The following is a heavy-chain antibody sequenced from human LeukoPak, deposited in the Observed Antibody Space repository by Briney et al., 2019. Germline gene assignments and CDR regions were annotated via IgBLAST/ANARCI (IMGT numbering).Heavy chain of an antibody. D-gene: IGHD3-3*01. Sequence: PSETLSLTCTVSTDSFSSYYWSWVRQPPGRGLEWIGNIYYNGSTNYNPSLKSRVTISIDTSRSQFSLKLRSVTAADTAVYYCARQDYDFWSGYYLYFDYWGQGTLVTASS. CDR2: IYYNGST. J-gene: IGHJ4*02. V-gene: IGHV4-59*08. CDR3: ARQDYDFWSGYYLYFDY. CDR1: TDSFSSYY.